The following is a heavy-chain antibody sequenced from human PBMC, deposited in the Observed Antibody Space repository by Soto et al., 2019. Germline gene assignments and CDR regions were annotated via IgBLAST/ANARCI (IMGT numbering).Heavy chain of an antibody. V-gene: IGHV4-31*03. Sequence: LSLTCTVSGDSISSVYNYWSWIRQHPGKGLEWIGYIYYSGSTYYNPSLKSRVAISIDTSKNQFSLTLTSVTAADTAVYYCARDLRLDFWGRGTLVT. CDR2: IYYSGST. CDR3: ARDLRLDF. CDR1: GDSISSVYNY. D-gene: IGHD2-21*02. J-gene: IGHJ4*02.